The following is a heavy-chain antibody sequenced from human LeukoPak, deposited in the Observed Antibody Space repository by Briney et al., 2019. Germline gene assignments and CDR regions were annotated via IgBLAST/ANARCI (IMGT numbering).Heavy chain of an antibody. CDR2: IYTSGST. J-gene: IGHJ4*02. CDR1: GGSISSGSYY. CDR3: ARDRGY. D-gene: IGHD3-10*01. Sequence: ASETLSLTCTVSGGSISSGSYYWSWIRQPAGKGLEWIGRIYTSGSTNYNPSLKSRVTISVDKSKNQFSLKLSSVTAADTAVYYCARDRGYWGQGTLVTVSS. V-gene: IGHV4-61*02.